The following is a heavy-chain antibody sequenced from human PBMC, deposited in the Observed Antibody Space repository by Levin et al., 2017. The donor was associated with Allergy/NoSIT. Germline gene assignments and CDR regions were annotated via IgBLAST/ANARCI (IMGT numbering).Heavy chain of an antibody. Sequence: GGSLRLSCAASGFTFSSYSMNWVRQAPGKGLEWVSSISSSSSYIYYADSVKGRFTISRDNAKNSLYLQMNSLRAEDTAVYYCARDRGRKRYCSSTSCYTPDYWGQGTLVTVSS. J-gene: IGHJ4*02. D-gene: IGHD2-2*02. CDR1: GFTFSSYS. V-gene: IGHV3-21*01. CDR3: ARDRGRKRYCSSTSCYTPDY. CDR2: ISSSSSYI.